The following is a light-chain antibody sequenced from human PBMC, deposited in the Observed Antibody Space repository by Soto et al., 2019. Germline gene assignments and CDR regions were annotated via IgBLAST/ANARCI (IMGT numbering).Light chain of an antibody. J-gene: IGKJ1*01. CDR2: AAS. CDR1: QSISNH. V-gene: IGKV1-39*01. Sequence: DIQMTQSPSSLSASVEDRVIITCRASQSISNHLNWYQQKPGKAPKLLIFAASSLQSGVPSRFSGSRSGPDFTLTISSLQPEDFATYYCQQSYSSPPTCGQGTKVETK. CDR3: QQSYSSPPT.